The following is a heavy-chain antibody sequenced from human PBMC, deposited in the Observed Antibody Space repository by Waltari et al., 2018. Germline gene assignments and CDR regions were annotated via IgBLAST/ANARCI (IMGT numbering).Heavy chain of an antibody. Sequence: QVQLQQWGAGLLKPSETLSLTCAVYGGSFSGYYWSWIRQPPGKGLEGIGEINHRGSTNYNPSLKSRVTISVDTSKNQFSLKLSSVTAADTAVYYCARGYYSNYHYFDYWGQGTLVTVSS. D-gene: IGHD4-4*01. J-gene: IGHJ4*02. V-gene: IGHV4-34*01. CDR2: INHRGST. CDR1: GGSFSGYY. CDR3: ARGYYSNYHYFDY.